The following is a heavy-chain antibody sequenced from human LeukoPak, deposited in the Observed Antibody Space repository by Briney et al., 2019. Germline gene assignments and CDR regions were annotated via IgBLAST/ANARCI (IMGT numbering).Heavy chain of an antibody. V-gene: IGHV3-23*01. Sequence: GGSLRLSCAASGFIFSSYAMSWVRQAPGKGLEWVSAISGSGGSTYYADSVKGRFTISRDNSKNTLYLQMNSLRAEDTAVYYCAPRHNLSYSSRLYYFDYWGQGTLVTVSS. J-gene: IGHJ4*02. CDR1: GFIFSSYA. D-gene: IGHD6-13*01. CDR3: APRHNLSYSSRLYYFDY. CDR2: ISGSGGST.